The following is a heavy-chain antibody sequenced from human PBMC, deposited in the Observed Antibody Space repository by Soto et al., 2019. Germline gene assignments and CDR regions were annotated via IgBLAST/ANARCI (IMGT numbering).Heavy chain of an antibody. CDR1: GFTFSSYS. D-gene: IGHD3-16*02. CDR2: ISSSSSYI. J-gene: IGHJ4*02. V-gene: IGHV3-21*01. Sequence: EVQLVESGGGLVKPGGSLRLSCAASGFTFSSYSMNWVRQAPGKGLEWVSSISSSSSYIYYADSVKGRFTITRDNAKKSLYLQMNSLSAEDTAVYYCVRESYRFRSGSLDYWGQGTLVTVSS. CDR3: VRESYRFRSGSLDY.